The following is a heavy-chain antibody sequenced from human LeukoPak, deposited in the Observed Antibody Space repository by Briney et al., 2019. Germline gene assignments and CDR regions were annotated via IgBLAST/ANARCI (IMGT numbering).Heavy chain of an antibody. Sequence: KTGGSLRLSCAASGFTFSDYYMSWIRQAPGKGLEWVSYISSSSSYTNYADSVKGRFTISRDNAKNSLYLQMNSLRAADTAVYYCARVVGATLNWFDPWGQGTLVTVSS. CDR3: ARVVGATLNWFDP. J-gene: IGHJ5*02. CDR1: GFTFSDYY. V-gene: IGHV3-11*06. CDR2: ISSSSSYT. D-gene: IGHD4/OR15-4a*01.